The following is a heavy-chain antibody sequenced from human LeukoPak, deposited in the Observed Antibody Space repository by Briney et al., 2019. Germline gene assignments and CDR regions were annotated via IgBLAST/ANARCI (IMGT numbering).Heavy chain of an antibody. CDR2: INPNSGGT. J-gene: IGHJ6*03. CDR1: GYTFTGYY. D-gene: IGHD3-10*01. Sequence: ASVKVSCKASGYTFTGYYMHWVRQAPGQGLEWMGWINPNSGGTNYAQKFQGRVTMTRDTSISTAYMELSRLRSDDTAVYYCAVVRGANKPYYYYYMDVWGKGTTVTVSS. V-gene: IGHV1-2*02. CDR3: AVVRGANKPYYYYYMDV.